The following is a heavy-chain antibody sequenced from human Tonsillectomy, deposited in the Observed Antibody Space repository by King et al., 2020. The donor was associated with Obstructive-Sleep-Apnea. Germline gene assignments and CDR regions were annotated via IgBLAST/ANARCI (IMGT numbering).Heavy chain of an antibody. CDR2: IGVSSGNT. J-gene: IGHJ6*02. Sequence: IQLVQSGPEVKKPGTSVKVSCKASGFTFTSSAVQWVRQARGQRLEGIGWIGVSSGNTNYAQKFQERGTITREMSTSTAYLVLGSLGSEATAVYYCAGVGGYYYYGMDVWGQGTTVTVSS. CDR3: AGVGGYYYYGMDV. V-gene: IGHV1-58*01. CDR1: GFTFTSSA. D-gene: IGHD3-16*01.